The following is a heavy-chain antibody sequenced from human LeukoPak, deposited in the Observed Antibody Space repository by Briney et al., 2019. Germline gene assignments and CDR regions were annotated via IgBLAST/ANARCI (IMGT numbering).Heavy chain of an antibody. V-gene: IGHV3-13*01. CDR3: ARGLTSGAFDI. J-gene: IGHJ3*02. CDR1: GFAFSSYD. CDR2: IGSTGDT. Sequence: GGSLRLSCAASGFAFSSYDMHWVRQAAGKGLEWVSTIGSTGDTYYPDSVKGRFTISRENTKNSLYLQMNSLRAGDTAVNYCARGLTSGAFDIWGQGTMVTVSS. D-gene: IGHD1-14*01.